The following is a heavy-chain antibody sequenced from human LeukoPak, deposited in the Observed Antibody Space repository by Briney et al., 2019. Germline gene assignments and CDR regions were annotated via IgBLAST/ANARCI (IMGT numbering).Heavy chain of an antibody. CDR2: INPNSGGT. CDR1: GYTFTGCY. CDR3: ARPSTKITMIGLGY. V-gene: IGHV1-2*02. Sequence: RWASVKVSCKASGYTFTGCYMHWVRQAPGQGLEWMGWINPNSGGTNYAQKFQGRVTKTRDTSISTAYMELSRLRSDDTAVYYCARPSTKITMIGLGYWGQGTLVTVSS. D-gene: IGHD3-22*01. J-gene: IGHJ4*02.